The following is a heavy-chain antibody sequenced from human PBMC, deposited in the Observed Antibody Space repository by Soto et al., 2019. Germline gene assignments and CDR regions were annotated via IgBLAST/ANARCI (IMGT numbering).Heavy chain of an antibody. CDR3: ARDRSSRVVAATVGEYYYYYYGMDV. V-gene: IGHV4-30-4*01. J-gene: IGHJ6*02. Sequence: KASETLSLTCTVSGGSISSGDYYWSWIRQPPGKGLEWIGYIYYSGSTYYNPSLKSRVTISVDTSKNQFSLKLSSVTAADTAVYYCARDRSSRVVAATVGEYYYYYYGMDVWGQGTTVTVSS. D-gene: IGHD2-15*01. CDR2: IYYSGST. CDR1: GGSISSGDYY.